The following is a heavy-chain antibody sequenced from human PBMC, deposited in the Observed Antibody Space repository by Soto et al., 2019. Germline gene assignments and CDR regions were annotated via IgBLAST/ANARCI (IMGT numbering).Heavy chain of an antibody. CDR3: ARGGHVVVVTAALDY. J-gene: IGHJ4*02. Sequence: QVQLMQSGAEVKKPGASVKVSCKASGDTFTEYYIHWVRQAPGQGLEWMGTVNPSGGHTTYAQHFLGRVTMTRDTYTSTLYMELTSLTSDDTAIYYCARGGHVVVVTAALDYWGQGTLVTVSS. D-gene: IGHD2-21*02. V-gene: IGHV1-46*01. CDR2: VNPSGGHT. CDR1: GDTFTEYY.